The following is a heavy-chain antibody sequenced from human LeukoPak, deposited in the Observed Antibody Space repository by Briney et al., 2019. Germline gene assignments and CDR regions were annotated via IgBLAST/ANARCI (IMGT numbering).Heavy chain of an antibody. V-gene: IGHV3-66*01. CDR2: IYSCGST. D-gene: IGHD1-26*01. CDR1: GFTFRSYG. J-gene: IGHJ4*02. Sequence: GGTLRLSCAASGFTFRSYGMSWVRQAPGKGLEWVSVIYSCGSTYYADSVKGRFTISRDNAKNSLYLQMNSLRAEDTAVYYCARRRGGGSFDYWGQGTLVTVSS. CDR3: ARRRGGGSFDY.